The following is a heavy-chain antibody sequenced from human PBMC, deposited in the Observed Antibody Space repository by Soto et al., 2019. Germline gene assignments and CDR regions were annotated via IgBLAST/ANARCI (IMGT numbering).Heavy chain of an antibody. J-gene: IGHJ4*02. V-gene: IGHV4-59*08. CDR2: IYYAGST. Sequence: SETLSLTCTVSGGSMISDYWSWIRQPPGRGLEWIGFIYYAGSTKYNPSLNSRVTISVDTSKNQFSLTVTSVTAADTAVYYCARRIVATEAFDDWGQGTLVTAPQ. CDR3: ARRIVATEAFDD. CDR1: GGSMISDY. D-gene: IGHD5-12*01.